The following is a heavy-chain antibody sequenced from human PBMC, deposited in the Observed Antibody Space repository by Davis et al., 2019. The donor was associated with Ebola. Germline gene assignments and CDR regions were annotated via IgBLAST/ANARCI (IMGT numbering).Heavy chain of an antibody. CDR1: GGSFSGYY. J-gene: IGHJ4*02. D-gene: IGHD6-19*01. Sequence: MPGGSLRLSCAVYGGSFSGYYWSWIRQPPGKGLEWIGEINHSGNTNSSPSLKSRVTISVDTSKNQFSLKLSSVTAADTAVYYCASHAPSSGWYRDYWGQGTLVTVSS. CDR2: INHSGNT. CDR3: ASHAPSSGWYRDY. V-gene: IGHV4-34*01.